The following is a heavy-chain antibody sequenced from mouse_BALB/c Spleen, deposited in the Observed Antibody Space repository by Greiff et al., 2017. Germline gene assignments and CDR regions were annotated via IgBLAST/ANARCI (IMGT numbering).Heavy chain of an antibody. Sequence: QVQLQQSGPGLVAPSQSLSITCTVSGFSLTGYGVNWVRQPPGKGLEWLGMIWGDGSTDYNSALKSRLSISKDNSKSQVFLKMNSLQTDDTARYYCARDDYGSSFWFAYWGQGTLVTVSA. J-gene: IGHJ3*01. D-gene: IGHD1-1*01. CDR3: ARDDYGSSFWFAY. CDR1: GFSLTGYG. CDR2: IWGDGST. V-gene: IGHV2-6-7*01.